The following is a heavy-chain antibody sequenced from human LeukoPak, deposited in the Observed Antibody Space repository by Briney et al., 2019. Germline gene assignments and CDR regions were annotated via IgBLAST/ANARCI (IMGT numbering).Heavy chain of an antibody. CDR3: ANVRIYADLDAFDI. V-gene: IGHV3-23*01. Sequence: GGSLRLSCAASGFTFSSYAMSWDRQAPGKGLEWVSAISGSGGSTYYADSVKGRFTISRDSSKNTLYLQMNSLRAEDTAVYYCANVRIYADLDAFDIWGQGTMVTVSS. CDR2: ISGSGGST. CDR1: GFTFSSYA. D-gene: IGHD4-17*01. J-gene: IGHJ3*02.